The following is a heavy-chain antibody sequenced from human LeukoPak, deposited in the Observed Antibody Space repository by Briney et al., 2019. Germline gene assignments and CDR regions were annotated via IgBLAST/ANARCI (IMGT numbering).Heavy chain of an antibody. CDR3: ARGYYGSGSYYGY. CDR1: GYTFTGYY. V-gene: IGHV1-2*04. CDR2: INPNSGGT. Sequence: ASVRVSCKASGYTFTGYYMHWVRQAPGQGLEWMGWINPNSGGTNYAQKFQGWVTMTRDTSISTAYMELSRLRSDDTAVYYCARGYYGSGSYYGYWGQGTLVTVSS. D-gene: IGHD3-10*01. J-gene: IGHJ4*02.